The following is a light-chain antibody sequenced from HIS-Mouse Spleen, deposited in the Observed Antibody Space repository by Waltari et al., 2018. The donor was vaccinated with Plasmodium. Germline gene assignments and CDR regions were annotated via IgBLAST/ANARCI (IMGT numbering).Light chain of an antibody. CDR2: EDS. CDR1: AFPKKY. CDR3: YSTDSSGNHRV. V-gene: IGLV3-10*01. Sequence: SYALTQPPSVSVAPGHTARITCSGDAFPKKYAYWYQQKSGQAPVLVIYEDSKRPSGIPERFSGSSSGTMATLTISGAQVEDEADYYCYSTDSSGNHRVFGGGTKLTVL. J-gene: IGLJ3*02.